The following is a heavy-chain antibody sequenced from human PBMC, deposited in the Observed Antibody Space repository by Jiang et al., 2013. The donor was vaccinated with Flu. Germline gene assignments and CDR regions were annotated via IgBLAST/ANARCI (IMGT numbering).Heavy chain of an antibody. D-gene: IGHD3-9*01. CDR3: ARDGGGGYFDWSTGGVAFDI. Sequence: PSLKSRVTISVDTSKNQFSLKLSSVTAADTAVYYCARDGGGGYFDWSTGGVAFDIWGQGTMVTVSS. J-gene: IGHJ3*02. V-gene: IGHV4-39*07.